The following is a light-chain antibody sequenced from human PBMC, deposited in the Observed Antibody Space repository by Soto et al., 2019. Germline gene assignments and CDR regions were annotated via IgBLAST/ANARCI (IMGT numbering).Light chain of an antibody. CDR2: EVS. J-gene: IGKJ5*01. Sequence: DIVMTQSPLSLPVTPGEPASISCRSSHSLLQSNGYNYLDWYVQKPGQSPQLLIYEVSNRFSGVPDRFSGSGSGTDFTLKLSRVEAEDVGVYYCMQSVQLITFGQGTRLEIK. CDR3: MQSVQLIT. V-gene: IGKV2D-29*02. CDR1: HSLLQSNGYNY.